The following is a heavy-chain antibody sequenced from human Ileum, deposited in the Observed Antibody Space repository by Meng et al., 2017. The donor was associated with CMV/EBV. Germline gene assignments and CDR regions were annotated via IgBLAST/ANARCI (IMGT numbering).Heavy chain of an antibody. CDR2: VYYTGST. Sequence: GSISGCSSYWGWIRQHPGKGLEWLGPVYYTGSTSYNPSVKSRVTISADTSQNQFSLKLYSVTAADTAVYYCARVSPGGGWTNYFDYWGQGTLVTVSS. D-gene: IGHD6-19*01. J-gene: IGHJ4*02. V-gene: IGHV4-39*07. CDR1: GSISGCSSY. CDR3: ARVSPGGGWTNYFDY.